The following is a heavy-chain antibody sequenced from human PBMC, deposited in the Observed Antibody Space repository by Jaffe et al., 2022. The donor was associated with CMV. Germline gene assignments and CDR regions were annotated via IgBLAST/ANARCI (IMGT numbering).Heavy chain of an antibody. CDR1: GFTFSNAW. J-gene: IGHJ4*02. CDR3: TTGFSVSYYDSSGYWPGFDY. Sequence: EVQLVESGGGLVKPGGSLRLSCAASGFTFSNAWMSWVRQAPGKGLEWVGRIKSKTDGGTTDYAAPVKGRFTISRDDSKNTLYLQMNSLKTEDTAVYYCTTGFSVSYYDSSGYWPGFDYWGQGTLVTVSS. CDR2: IKSKTDGGTT. V-gene: IGHV3-15*01. D-gene: IGHD3-22*01.